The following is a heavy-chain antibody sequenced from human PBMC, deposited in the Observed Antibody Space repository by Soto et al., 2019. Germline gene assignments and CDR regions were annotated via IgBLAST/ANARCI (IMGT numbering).Heavy chain of an antibody. V-gene: IGHV3-74*01. CDR2: LNGDGSSI. J-gene: IGHJ4*02. D-gene: IGHD1-1*01. Sequence: GGSLRLSCAASGFTFNSYYMHWVRQVPGKGLVWVSRLNGDGSSINYADSVKGRFTISRDNARNTLYLQMNSLRADDTAVYYCARSTSGTFDYWGQGILVTVS. CDR1: GFTFNSYY. CDR3: ARSTSGTFDY.